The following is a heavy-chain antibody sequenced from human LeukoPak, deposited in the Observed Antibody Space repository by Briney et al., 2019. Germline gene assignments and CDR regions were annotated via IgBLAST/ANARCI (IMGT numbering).Heavy chain of an antibody. J-gene: IGHJ4*02. CDR2: IYYRGST. CDR1: GGSFISGIYY. CDR3: ARLLPIAAAGGHYFDY. Sequence: PSETLSLTCNVSGGSFISGIYYWGWVRQPPGKGLDWIASIYYRGSTYYNQSLKSRVTISVDTSKKQFSLKVTSVTAADTAVYYCARLLPIAAAGGHYFDYWGQGTLVTVSS. V-gene: IGHV4-39*01. D-gene: IGHD6-13*01.